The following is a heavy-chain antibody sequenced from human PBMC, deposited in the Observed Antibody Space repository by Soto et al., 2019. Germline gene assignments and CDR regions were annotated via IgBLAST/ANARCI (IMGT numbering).Heavy chain of an antibody. J-gene: IGHJ6*02. CDR2: ISGSAYST. CDR1: GFTFSTYP. V-gene: IGHV3-23*01. D-gene: IGHD2-2*01. CDR3: AKDSSTSRYYYYDMDV. Sequence: GRSLRLSCAASGFTFSTYPMIWVRQAPGKGLEWVSLISGSAYSTYYADSVKGRFTISRDNAKNTLYLQMNSLRAEDTAVYYCAKDSSTSRYYYYDMDVWGRGTTVTVSS.